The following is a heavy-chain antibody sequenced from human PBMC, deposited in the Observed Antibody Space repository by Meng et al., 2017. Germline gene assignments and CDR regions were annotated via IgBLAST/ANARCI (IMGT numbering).Heavy chain of an antibody. D-gene: IGHD3-22*01. Sequence: GESLKISCAAPGFTFSSYAMHWVRQAPGQGLEYVSGISSNGGSTYYANSVKGRFPISRDNSKNTLYLQMGSLRAEDMAVYYCARVRVSGYYSYFDYWGQGTLVTVSS. CDR2: ISSNGGST. CDR1: GFTFSSYA. CDR3: ARVRVSGYYSYFDY. V-gene: IGHV3-64*01. J-gene: IGHJ4*02.